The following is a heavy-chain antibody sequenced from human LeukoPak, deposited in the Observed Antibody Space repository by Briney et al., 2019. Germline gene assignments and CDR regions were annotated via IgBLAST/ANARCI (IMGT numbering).Heavy chain of an antibody. CDR3: VREPIVAAGLAKD. V-gene: IGHV4-38-2*02. D-gene: IGHD1-26*01. CDR2: IFQSGST. Sequence: SETLSLTCTVSGYSISNNYYWGWIRRPPGKGLEWIGSIFQSGSTYYSPSLRGRVTISVDTSKNHFSLKLSSVTVADTALYYCVREPIVAAGLAKDWGQGILVNVSS. J-gene: IGHJ4*02. CDR1: GYSISNNYY.